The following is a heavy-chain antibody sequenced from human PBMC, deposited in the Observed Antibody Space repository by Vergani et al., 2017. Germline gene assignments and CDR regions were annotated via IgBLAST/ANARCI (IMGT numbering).Heavy chain of an antibody. CDR3: ARVGTSSNRDYFDY. CDR2: INPNSGGT. CDR1: GYTFTDYF. D-gene: IGHD2-2*01. J-gene: IGHJ4*02. V-gene: IGHV1-2*02. Sequence: QVQLVQSGAEVKKPGASVKVSCKASGYTFTDYFMHWVRQAPGQGLEWMGWINPNSGGTNYAQKFQGRVTMTRDTSISTAYMELSNLTSDDTAVYYCARVGTSSNRDYFDYWGQGTLVTVSS.